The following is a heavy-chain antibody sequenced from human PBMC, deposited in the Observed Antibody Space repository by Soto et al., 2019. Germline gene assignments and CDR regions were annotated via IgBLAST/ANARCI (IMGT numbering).Heavy chain of an antibody. J-gene: IGHJ4*02. V-gene: IGHV1-69*02. CDR3: ARGPLVVLNYFES. CDR1: GGTFRNYP. Sequence: QVQLVQSGTEVKKPGSSVKVSCKASGGTFRNYPINWVRQAPGQGLEWMGSIFPLTDIPDYAQNFQARLPXXXDXXTSTAYMELSSLTSDDTDMYFCARGPLVVLNYFESWGQGTLVTVSS. CDR2: IFPLTDIP.